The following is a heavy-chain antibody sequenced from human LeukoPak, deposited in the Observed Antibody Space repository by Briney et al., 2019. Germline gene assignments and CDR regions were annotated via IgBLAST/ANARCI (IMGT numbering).Heavy chain of an antibody. V-gene: IGHV4-30-4*01. Sequence: SETLSLTCTVSGGSISSGDYYWSWIRHPPVKGLEWIGYIYYSGSTYYNPSLKSRVTISVATSKNQFSLELSSVTAAVTAVYFCARGEENGMDVWGQGTTVTVSS. CDR1: GGSISSGDYY. J-gene: IGHJ6*02. CDR2: IYYSGST. CDR3: ARGEENGMDV.